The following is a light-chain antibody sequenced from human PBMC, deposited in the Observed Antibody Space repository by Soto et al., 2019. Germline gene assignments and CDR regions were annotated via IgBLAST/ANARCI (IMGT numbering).Light chain of an antibody. CDR1: QSVSSN. CDR3: QQYNNWPPI. J-gene: IGKJ5*01. Sequence: EIVMTQSPATLSVSPGERATLSCRASQSVSSNLAWYQQKPGQAPRLLIYGASTRATGIPARFSGSGSGTEFTLTISSLQSEDFAAYYCQQYNNWPPIFGQGTRLEIK. V-gene: IGKV3-15*01. CDR2: GAS.